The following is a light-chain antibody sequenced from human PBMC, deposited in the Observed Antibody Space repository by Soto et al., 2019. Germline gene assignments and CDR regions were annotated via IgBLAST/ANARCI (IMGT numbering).Light chain of an antibody. Sequence: QSALTQPASVSGSPGQSITISCTGTSSDVGAYDQVSWYQQRPGKVPQLILYEVSNRPSGLSNRFSASKSGNTASLTISGLQAEDEADYYCCSYTTTGTLVFGTGTKVTVL. J-gene: IGLJ1*01. V-gene: IGLV2-14*01. CDR1: SSDVGAYDQ. CDR2: EVS. CDR3: CSYTTTGTLV.